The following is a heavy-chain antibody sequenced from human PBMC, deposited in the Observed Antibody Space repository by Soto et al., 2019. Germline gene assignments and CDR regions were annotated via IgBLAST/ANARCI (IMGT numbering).Heavy chain of an antibody. J-gene: IGHJ5*02. D-gene: IGHD3-3*01. Sequence: PGGSLRLSCAASGFTFSSYAMHWVRQAPGKGPEWLAAISYDDGSNKYYADSVKGRFTISRDNSKNTLYLQMNSLRPDDTAVYYCAREMHDFWSGYPRNWCDPWGQGSLGTVSS. CDR1: GFTFSSYA. V-gene: IGHV3-30*04. CDR3: AREMHDFWSGYPRNWCDP. CDR2: ISYDDGSNK.